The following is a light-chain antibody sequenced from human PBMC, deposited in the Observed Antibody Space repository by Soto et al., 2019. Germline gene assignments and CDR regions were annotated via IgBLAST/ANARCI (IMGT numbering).Light chain of an antibody. V-gene: IGLV2-8*01. CDR1: SSDVGGYNF. CDR3: SSYAGSSIPVA. Sequence: QSALTQPPSASGSPGQSVTISCTGASSDVGGYNFVSCYQHHPGKAPRLMIYDVTQRTSGVPDRFSGSKSGNTASLTVSGLQVDDEAYYYCSSYAGSSIPVAFGGGTKVTVL. J-gene: IGLJ2*01. CDR2: DVT.